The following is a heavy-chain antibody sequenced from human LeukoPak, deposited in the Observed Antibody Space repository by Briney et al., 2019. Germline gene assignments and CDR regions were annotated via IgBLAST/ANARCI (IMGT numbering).Heavy chain of an antibody. V-gene: IGHV1-8*01. D-gene: IGHD6-6*01. Sequence: GASVKVSCKASGYTFTSYDINWVRQATGQGLEWMGWMNPNSGNTGYAQKFQGRVTMTRNTSISTAYMELSSLRSEDTAVYYCAREGLLPYLHSSSAPFDYWGQGTLVTVSS. CDR3: AREGLLPYLHSSSAPFDY. J-gene: IGHJ4*02. CDR2: MNPNSGNT. CDR1: GYTFTSYD.